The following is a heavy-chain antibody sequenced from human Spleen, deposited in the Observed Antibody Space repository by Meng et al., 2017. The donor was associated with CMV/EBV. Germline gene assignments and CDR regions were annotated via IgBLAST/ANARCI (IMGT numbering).Heavy chain of an antibody. CDR3: AKHSGYCGSTSCYESFDY. V-gene: IGHV3-23*01. CDR2: ISGGAISS. CDR1: FNNYA. J-gene: IGHJ4*02. Sequence: FNNYAMSWVRQAPGKGLEWVSAISGGAISSYYAESVEGRFTISGDNSKNTLYLLMNSLRVEDTAVYYCAKHSGYCGSTSCYESFDYWGQGTLVTVSS. D-gene: IGHD2-2*01.